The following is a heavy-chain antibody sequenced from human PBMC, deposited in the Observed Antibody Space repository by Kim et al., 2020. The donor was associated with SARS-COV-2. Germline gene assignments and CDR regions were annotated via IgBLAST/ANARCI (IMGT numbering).Heavy chain of an antibody. Sequence: GGSLRLSCAASGFTFSAHALHWVRQAPGKGLEWVSRITYDGRRISYPDSVKGRVIMSSDKSKSTLYLQMNSLRPEDTAVYYCLKGVVDSGFDHWGQGTQVTVSS. CDR3: LKGVVDSGFDH. D-gene: IGHD1-26*01. CDR2: ITYDGRRI. J-gene: IGHJ4*02. CDR1: GFTFSAHA. V-gene: IGHV3-30*04.